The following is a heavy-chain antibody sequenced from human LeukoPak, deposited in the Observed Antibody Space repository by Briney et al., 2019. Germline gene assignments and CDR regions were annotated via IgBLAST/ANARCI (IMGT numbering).Heavy chain of an antibody. Sequence: QPGGSLRLSCAASGFTVSSSYMSWVRQAPGKGLEWVSLIYSGGDTYYADSVKGRFTISRHNSKNTLYLQMNSLRAEDTAVYYCARAYSSSWYGRPTVGYSSSWYGRGVPDYWGQGTLVTVSS. CDR1: GFTVSSSY. J-gene: IGHJ4*02. CDR2: IYSGGDT. D-gene: IGHD6-13*01. CDR3: ARAYSSSWYGRPTVGYSSSWYGRGVPDY. V-gene: IGHV3-53*04.